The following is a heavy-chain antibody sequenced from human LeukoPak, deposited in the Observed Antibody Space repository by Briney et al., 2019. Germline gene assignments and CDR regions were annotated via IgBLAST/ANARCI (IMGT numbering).Heavy chain of an antibody. V-gene: IGHV3-23*01. CDR2: ISGSGGST. CDR1: GFTFSSYA. Sequence: PGGSLRLSCAASGFTFSSYAMSWVRQAPGKGLEWVSAISGSGGSTYYADSVKGRFTISRDNSKNTLYLQMNSLRAEDTAVYYCAKCGIYGSGSYSPYYYYYMDVWGKGTTVTVSS. CDR3: AKCGIYGSGSYSPYYYYYMDV. J-gene: IGHJ6*03. D-gene: IGHD3-10*01.